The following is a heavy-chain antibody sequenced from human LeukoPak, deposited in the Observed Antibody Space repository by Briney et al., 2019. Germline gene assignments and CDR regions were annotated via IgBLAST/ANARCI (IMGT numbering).Heavy chain of an antibody. V-gene: IGHV4-39*01. D-gene: IGHD4-17*01. CDR1: GGSISSSSYY. Sequence: SETLSLTCTVSGGSISSSSYYWGWIRQPPGKGLEWIGSIYYSGSTYYNPSLKSRVTISVDTSKNQFSLKLSSVTAADTAVYYCASSGYGDYMGYWGQGTLVTVSS. J-gene: IGHJ4*02. CDR3: ASSGYGDYMGY. CDR2: IYYSGST.